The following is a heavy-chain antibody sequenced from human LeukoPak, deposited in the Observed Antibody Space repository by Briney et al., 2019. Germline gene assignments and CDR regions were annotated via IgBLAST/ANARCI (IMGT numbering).Heavy chain of an antibody. Sequence: GGSLRLSCTASGFTFGDYAMSWVRQAPGKGLEWVGFIRSKAYGGTTEYAASVKGRFTISRDDSKSIAYLPMNSQKTEDRAVCYCSRDGTWGWESLSDAFDIWGQRTMVTVSS. CDR3: SRDGTWGWESLSDAFDI. V-gene: IGHV3-49*04. CDR1: GFTFGDYA. CDR2: IRSKAYGGTT. J-gene: IGHJ3*02. D-gene: IGHD1-26*01.